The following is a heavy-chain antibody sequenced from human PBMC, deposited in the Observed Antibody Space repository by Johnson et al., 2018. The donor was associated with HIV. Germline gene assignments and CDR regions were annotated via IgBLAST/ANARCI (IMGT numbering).Heavy chain of an antibody. CDR3: ARPITMIVVVTHDAFDI. Sequence: VQLVESGGGVVQPGRSLRLSCVVSGFTISTYGMHWVRQAPGKGLEWVAVMYYDGSNKYYADSVKGRFTISRDNSKNTLYLQMNSLRAEDTAVYYCARPITMIVVVTHDAFDIWGQGTMVTVSS. CDR2: MYYDGSNK. D-gene: IGHD3-22*01. V-gene: IGHV3-30*19. J-gene: IGHJ3*02. CDR1: GFTISTYG.